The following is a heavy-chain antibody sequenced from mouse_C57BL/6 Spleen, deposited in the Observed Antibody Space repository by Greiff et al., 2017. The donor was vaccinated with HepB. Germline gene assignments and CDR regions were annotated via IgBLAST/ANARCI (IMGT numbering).Heavy chain of an antibody. J-gene: IGHJ1*03. Sequence: EVMLVESGGGLVKPGGSLKLSCAASGFTFSSYAMSWVRQTPEKRLEWVATISDGGSYTYYPDNVKGRFTISRDNAKNNLYLQMSQLKSEDTAMYYCARDSRDGYYEYFDVWGTGTTVTVSS. D-gene: IGHD2-3*01. CDR1: GFTFSSYA. CDR2: ISDGGSYT. V-gene: IGHV5-4*01. CDR3: ARDSRDGYYEYFDV.